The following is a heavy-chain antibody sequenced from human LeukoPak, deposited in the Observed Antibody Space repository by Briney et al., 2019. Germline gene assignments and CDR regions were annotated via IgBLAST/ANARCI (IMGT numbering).Heavy chain of an antibody. J-gene: IGHJ4*02. D-gene: IGHD3-22*01. CDR3: ARGIPYYYDSSGYPYYLDY. CDR1: GFTFSSYA. CDR2: ISYDGSNK. V-gene: IGHV3-30*04. Sequence: PGGSLRLSCAASGFTFSSYAMHWVRQAPGKGLEWVAVISYDGSNKYYADSVKGRFTISRDNSKNTLYLQMNSLRAVDTAVYYCARGIPYYYDSSGYPYYLDYWGQGTLVTVSS.